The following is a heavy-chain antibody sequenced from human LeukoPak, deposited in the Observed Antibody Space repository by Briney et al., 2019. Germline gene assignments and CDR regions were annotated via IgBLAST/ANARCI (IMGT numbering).Heavy chain of an antibody. CDR1: GGSISGYY. Sequence: SETLSLTCTVSGGSISGYYWSWIRQPPGKGLEWIGSTYYSGSTYYNPSLKSRVTISVDTSKNQFSLKLNSVTAADTALYYCARSAGSQLLSWFDPWGQGTLVTVSS. CDR2: TYYSGST. V-gene: IGHV4-59*05. D-gene: IGHD2-2*01. CDR3: ARSAGSQLLSWFDP. J-gene: IGHJ5*02.